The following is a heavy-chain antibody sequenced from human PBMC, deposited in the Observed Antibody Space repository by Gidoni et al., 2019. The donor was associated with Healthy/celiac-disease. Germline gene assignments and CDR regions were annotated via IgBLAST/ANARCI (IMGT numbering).Heavy chain of an antibody. D-gene: IGHD5-18*01. V-gene: IGHV1-69*06. J-gene: IGHJ4*02. CDR2: FIPSFGTA. CDR1: GCTFSSYA. Sequence: QVQLVQSGAEVQKPASSVQVSRKASGCTFSSYAISWVRQSPGHGLEWMEGFIPSFGTANYAQKFQGRVTITADKSTSTADRELSSLRSEDTAVYYCADQGDSYGSDYWGQGTLVTVSS. CDR3: ADQGDSYGSDY.